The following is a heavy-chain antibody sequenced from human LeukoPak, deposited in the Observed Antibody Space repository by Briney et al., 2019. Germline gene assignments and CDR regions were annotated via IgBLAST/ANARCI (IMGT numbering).Heavy chain of an antibody. J-gene: IGHJ3*02. D-gene: IGHD4-11*01. CDR1: GGTFSSYA. V-gene: IGHV1-69*05. CDR2: IIPIFGTA. Sequence: SVKVSCKQSGGTFSSYAISWVRQAPGQGLEWMGRIIPIFGTANYAQKFQGRVTITTDESTSTAYMELSSLRSEDTAVYYCARDTGGGASTVVITPADAFDIWGQGTMVTVSS. CDR3: ARDTGGGASTVVITPADAFDI.